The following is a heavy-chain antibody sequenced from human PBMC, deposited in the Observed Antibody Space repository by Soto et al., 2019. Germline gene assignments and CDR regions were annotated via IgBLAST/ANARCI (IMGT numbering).Heavy chain of an antibody. CDR2: IIPIFGTA. J-gene: IGHJ4*02. Sequence: ASVKVSCKASGGTFSSYAISWVRQAPGQGLEWMGGIIPIFGTANYAQKFQGRVTINADKSTSTAYMELSSLRSEDTAVYYCARTHSIAVAGTGLDYWGQGTLVTVSS. CDR1: GGTFSSYA. D-gene: IGHD6-19*01. CDR3: ARTHSIAVAGTGLDY. V-gene: IGHV1-69*06.